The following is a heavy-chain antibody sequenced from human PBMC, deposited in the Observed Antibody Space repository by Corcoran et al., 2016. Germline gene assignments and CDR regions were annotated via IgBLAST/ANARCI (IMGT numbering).Heavy chain of an antibody. J-gene: IGHJ6*02. CDR1: GYTFTSYG. Sequence: QVQLVQSGAEVKKPGASVKVSCKASGYTFTSYGISWVRQAPGQGLEWMGWISAYNGNTNYAQKLQGRVTMTTDTSKSTAYMELRSLRSDDTAVYYCARDRNYDILTGYPSPYYYGMDVWGQGTTVTVSS. CDR2: ISAYNGNT. CDR3: ARDRNYDILTGYPSPYYYGMDV. V-gene: IGHV1-18*01. D-gene: IGHD3-9*01.